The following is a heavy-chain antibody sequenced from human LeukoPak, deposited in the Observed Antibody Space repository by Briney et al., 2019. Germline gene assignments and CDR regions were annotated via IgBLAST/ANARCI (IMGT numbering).Heavy chain of an antibody. V-gene: IGHV3-7*01. Sequence: GGSLRLSCAGSGFTFSHHWMSWVRQAPGKGLEWVANIKHDGSETYYVDSVRGRFTVSRDNAKTSLYLQIDSLRAEDTAVYFCARDPPAPGGCFDPWGQGTLVTVYS. CDR1: GFTFSHHW. D-gene: IGHD4-23*01. CDR2: IKHDGSET. J-gene: IGHJ5*02. CDR3: ARDPPAPGGCFDP.